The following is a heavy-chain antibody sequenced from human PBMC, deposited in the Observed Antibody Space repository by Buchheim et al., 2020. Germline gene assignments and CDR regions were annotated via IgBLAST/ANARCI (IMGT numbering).Heavy chain of an antibody. CDR2: INHSGST. Sequence: QVQLQQWGAGLLKPSETLSLTCAVSGGSFSGYYWRWIRQPPGKGLEWIGEINHSGSTNYNPSLKSRVTISVDTSKNQFSFKLSYVTASDTAVYYCAGRLRVVVVAAGRVGAFDIWGQGT. J-gene: IGHJ3*02. D-gene: IGHD2-15*01. CDR3: AGRLRVVVVAAGRVGAFDI. CDR1: GGSFSGYY. V-gene: IGHV4-34*01.